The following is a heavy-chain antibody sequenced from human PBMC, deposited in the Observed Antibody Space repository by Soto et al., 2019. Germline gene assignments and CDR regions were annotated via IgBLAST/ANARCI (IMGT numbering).Heavy chain of an antibody. CDR3: ARSVAVPGAHIDY. V-gene: IGHV4-59*01. D-gene: IGHD6-19*01. J-gene: IGHJ4*02. CDR1: GGSISGSY. CDR2: VYYTGST. Sequence: SETLSLTCSVSGGSISGSYWSWIRQSPGKGLEWLGYVYYTGSTNYSPSLRSRVSISVDTSKNEFSLRLSSVTAADTAVYFCARSVAVPGAHIDYWGQGTQVTASS.